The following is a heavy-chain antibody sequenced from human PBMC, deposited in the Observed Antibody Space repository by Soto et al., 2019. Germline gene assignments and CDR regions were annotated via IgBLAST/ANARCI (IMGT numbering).Heavy chain of an antibody. Sequence: SLRLSCAASGFPFSSYSMNWVRQAPGKGLEWVSYISSSSSTIYYADSVKGRFSISRDNAKNSLYLQMNSLRAEDTAVYYCVRSSGGTYWGQGTLVTVSS. CDR2: ISSSSSTI. J-gene: IGHJ4*02. V-gene: IGHV3-48*01. CDR3: VRSSGGTY. D-gene: IGHD2-15*01. CDR1: GFPFSSYS.